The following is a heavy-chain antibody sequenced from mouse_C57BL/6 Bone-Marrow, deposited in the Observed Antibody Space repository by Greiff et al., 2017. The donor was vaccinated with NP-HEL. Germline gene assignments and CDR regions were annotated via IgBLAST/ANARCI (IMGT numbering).Heavy chain of an antibody. CDR1: GYTFTSYG. CDR3: ARKITGTFAY. Sequence: LVESGAELARPGASVKLSCKASGYTFTSYGISWVKQRTGQGLEWIGEIYPRSGNTYYNEKFKGKATLTADKSSSTAYMELRSLTSEDSAVYFCARKITGTFAYWGQGTLVTVSA. V-gene: IGHV1-81*01. D-gene: IGHD4-1*01. CDR2: IYPRSGNT. J-gene: IGHJ3*01.